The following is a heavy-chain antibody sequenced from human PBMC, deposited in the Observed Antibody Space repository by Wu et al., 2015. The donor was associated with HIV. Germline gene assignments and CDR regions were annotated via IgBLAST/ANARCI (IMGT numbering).Heavy chain of an antibody. D-gene: IGHD3-9*01. CDR2: INPNSGGT. Sequence: QVQLVQSGAEVKKPGASVKVSCKASRSTVTGYHLHWVRQAPGQGLEWMGWINPNSGGTKYAQKFQGRVTMTRDTSISTAYLELSRLKSDDTAMYYCAHSENDWLLVDYWGQGTLVTVSS. CDR1: RSTVTGYH. J-gene: IGHJ4*02. CDR3: AHSENDWLLVDY. V-gene: IGHV1-2*02.